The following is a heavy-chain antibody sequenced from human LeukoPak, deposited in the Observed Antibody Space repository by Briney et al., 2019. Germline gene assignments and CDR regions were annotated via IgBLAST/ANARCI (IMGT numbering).Heavy chain of an antibody. V-gene: IGHV5-10-1*01. CDR2: VDPSDSYT. Sequence: GESLKISCKGSGYSFPSYWITWVRQMPGKGLEWMGSVDPSDSYTNYSPSFQGHVTISADKSISTAYLQWSSLMASDTAMYYCARAYYDILTGYSLSDYWGQGTLVTVSS. J-gene: IGHJ4*02. CDR3: ARAYYDILTGYSLSDY. D-gene: IGHD3-9*01. CDR1: GYSFPSYW.